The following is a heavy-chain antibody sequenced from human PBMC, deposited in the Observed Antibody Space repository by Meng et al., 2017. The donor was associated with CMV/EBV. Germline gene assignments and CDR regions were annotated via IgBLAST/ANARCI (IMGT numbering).Heavy chain of an antibody. D-gene: IGHD1-1*01. Sequence: VQREGSGPGLVKPSQTLSLPCTVSGGSISSGSYYWSWIRQPAGKGLEWIGRIYTSGSTNYNPSLKSRVTISVDTSKNQFSLKLSSVSAADTAVYYCAREAFKVLFFPFDPWGQGTLVTVSS. J-gene: IGHJ5*02. CDR1: GGSISSGSYY. CDR2: IYTSGST. V-gene: IGHV4-61*02. CDR3: AREAFKVLFFPFDP.